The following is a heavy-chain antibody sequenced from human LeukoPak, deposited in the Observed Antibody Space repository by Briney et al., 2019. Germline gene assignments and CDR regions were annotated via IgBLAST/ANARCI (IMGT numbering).Heavy chain of an antibody. CDR1: GFTFSTYG. V-gene: IGHV3-33*01. J-gene: IGHJ4*02. CDR3: ARDPASWTYYDSSGYYDY. D-gene: IGHD3-22*01. Sequence: GGSLRLSCVASGFTFSTYGMHWVRQAPGKGLEWVAIIWYDGSNKYYADSVKGRCTISRDNSKNTLYLQMNSLRAEDTAVYYCARDPASWTYYDSSGYYDYWGQGTLVTVSS. CDR2: IWYDGSNK.